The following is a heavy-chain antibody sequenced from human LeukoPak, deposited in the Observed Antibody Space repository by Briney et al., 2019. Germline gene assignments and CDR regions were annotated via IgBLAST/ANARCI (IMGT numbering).Heavy chain of an antibody. D-gene: IGHD4-17*01. J-gene: IGHJ5*02. CDR1: GGSTSSYY. CDR2: IYYSGST. Sequence: SETLSLTCTVSGGSTSSYYWSWIRQPPGKGLEWIGYIYYSGSTNYNPSLKSRVTISVDTSKNQFSLKLSSVTAADTAVYYCAREVQTTVTNNWFDPWGQGTLATVSS. V-gene: IGHV4-59*01. CDR3: AREVQTTVTNNWFDP.